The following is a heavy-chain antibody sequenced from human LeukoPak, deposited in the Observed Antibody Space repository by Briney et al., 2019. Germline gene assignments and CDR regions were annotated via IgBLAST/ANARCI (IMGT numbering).Heavy chain of an antibody. CDR1: GYTFTSYY. CDR2: INPSGGST. D-gene: IGHD4-17*01. CDR3: ARVGYYGDYAFDY. V-gene: IGHV1-46*01. J-gene: IGHJ4*02. Sequence: ASVKVSCKESGYTFTSYYMHWVGQAPGQGLEWMGIINPSGGSTSYAQKFQGRVTMTTYTSASTVYMELSSLRSEDTAVYYCARVGYYGDYAFDYWGQGTLVTVSS.